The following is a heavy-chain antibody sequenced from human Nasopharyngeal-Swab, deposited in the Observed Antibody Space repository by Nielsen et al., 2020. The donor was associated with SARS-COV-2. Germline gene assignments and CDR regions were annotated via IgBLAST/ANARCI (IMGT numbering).Heavy chain of an antibody. CDR2: INPNSGGT. V-gene: IGHV1-2*02. CDR1: GYTFTGYY. D-gene: IGHD6-6*01. J-gene: IGHJ4*02. CDR3: ARDLRLYKSSSSSLAY. Sequence: ASVKVSCKASGYTFTGYYMHWVRQAPGQGLEWMGWINPNSGGTNYAQKFQGRVNMTRDTSISTAYMELSRLRSDDTAVYYCARDLRLYKSSSSSLAYWGQGTLVTVSS.